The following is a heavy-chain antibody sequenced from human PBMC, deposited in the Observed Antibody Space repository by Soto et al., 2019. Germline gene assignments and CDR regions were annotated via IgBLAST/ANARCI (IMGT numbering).Heavy chain of an antibody. CDR3: VGSIRGASTFDY. CDR1: GGSISSSY. Sequence: QVQLQESGPGLVKPSETLSLTCTVSGGSISSSYWSWIRQPPGKGLEWIGFIYYSGGTNYNPSLKSRVTISVDTSKNQFSLKLSSVTTADTAVYYCVGSIRGASTFDYWGQGTLVTVSS. V-gene: IGHV4-59*01. J-gene: IGHJ4*02. CDR2: IYYSGGT. D-gene: IGHD3-10*01.